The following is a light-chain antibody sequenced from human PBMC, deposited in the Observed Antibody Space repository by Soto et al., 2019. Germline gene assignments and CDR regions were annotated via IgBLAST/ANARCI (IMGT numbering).Light chain of an antibody. Sequence: EVVMTQSPLSLPVTLGQPASISCRSSQSLVNSDGNTYLNWFQQRPGQSPRRLIYKVSNQDSGVPDRFSGSGSGTDFPLKISRVEAEDVGVYYCMQGTHCPPTFGQGTKVQI. CDR2: KVS. J-gene: IGKJ1*01. CDR1: QSLVNSDGNTY. V-gene: IGKV2-30*01. CDR3: MQGTHCPPT.